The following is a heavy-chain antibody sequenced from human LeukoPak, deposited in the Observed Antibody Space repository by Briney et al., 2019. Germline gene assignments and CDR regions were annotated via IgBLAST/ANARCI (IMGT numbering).Heavy chain of an antibody. CDR3: GRPIAAAGYFDY. D-gene: IGHD6-13*01. Sequence: SETLSLTCTVSGGSINSSTYYWGWIRQPPGKGLEWIGTIYYSGSTYYNPSLKSRVTISVDTSKNQFSLRLSSVTAAGTAVYYCGRPIAAAGYFDYWGQGHLVTV. V-gene: IGHV4-39*01. J-gene: IGHJ4*02. CDR1: GGSINSSTYY. CDR2: IYYSGST.